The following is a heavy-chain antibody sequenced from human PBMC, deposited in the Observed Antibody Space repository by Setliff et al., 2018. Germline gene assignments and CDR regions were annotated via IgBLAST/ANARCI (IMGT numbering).Heavy chain of an antibody. CDR2: ISYDGSNQ. CDR3: ARERHLLSTVVIFGLFDF. D-gene: IGHD3-3*01. Sequence: GGSLRLSCAASGFTFGSHAMHWVRQAPGKGLEWVAVISYDGSNQYYADSVKGRFTVSRNNSKNTLSLQMYSLRTEDTALYYCARERHLLSTVVIFGLFDFWGQGALVTVSS. CDR1: GFTFGSHA. J-gene: IGHJ4*02. V-gene: IGHV3-30*01.